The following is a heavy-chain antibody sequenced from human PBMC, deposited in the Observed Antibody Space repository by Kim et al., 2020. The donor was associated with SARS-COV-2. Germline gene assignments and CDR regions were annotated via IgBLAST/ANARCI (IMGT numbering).Heavy chain of an antibody. CDR2: ST. V-gene: IGHV3-74*01. D-gene: IGHD2-8*02. Sequence: STTYADSVKGRFTISRDNAKNTLYLQMNSLRVEDTALYYCARTGSAIDYWGQGTQVTVSS. J-gene: IGHJ4*02. CDR3: ARTGSAIDY.